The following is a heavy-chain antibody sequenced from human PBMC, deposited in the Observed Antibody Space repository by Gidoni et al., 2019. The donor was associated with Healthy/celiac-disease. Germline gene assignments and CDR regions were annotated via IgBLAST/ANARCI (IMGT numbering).Heavy chain of an antibody. J-gene: IGHJ4*02. Sequence: QLQLQESGPGLVKPSKTLSLTCTVSGGSISSSSYYWAWIRQPPGKGLEWIGSIYYSGSTYYNPSLKSRVTISVDTSKNQFSLKLSSVTAADTAVYYCARQRVWYENWGQGTPVTVSS. CDR1: GGSISSSSYY. V-gene: IGHV4-39*01. CDR3: ARQRVWYEN. D-gene: IGHD2-8*01. CDR2: IYYSGST.